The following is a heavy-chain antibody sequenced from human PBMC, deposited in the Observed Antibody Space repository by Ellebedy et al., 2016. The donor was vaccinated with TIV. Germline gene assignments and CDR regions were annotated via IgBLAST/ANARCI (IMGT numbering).Heavy chain of an antibody. CDR1: GGSFTNYY. V-gene: IGHV4-34*01. Sequence: MPSETLSLTCAVYGGSFTNYYWNRIRQSPGKGLEWIGEINHSGAINFNPSLTSRLTMSVDTSKNQFSVKMTSLTAADTAVYYCARGEGRGSVVERRNRYFDSWGQGALVTVSS. CDR3: ARGEGRGSVVERRNRYFDS. D-gene: IGHD2-21*01. CDR2: INHSGAI. J-gene: IGHJ4*02.